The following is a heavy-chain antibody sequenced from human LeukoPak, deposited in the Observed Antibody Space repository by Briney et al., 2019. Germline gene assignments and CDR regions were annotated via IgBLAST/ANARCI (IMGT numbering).Heavy chain of an antibody. CDR2: ISGSGGST. CDR1: GFTFSSYA. Sequence: GGSLRLSCAASGFTFSSYAMSWVRQAPGKGLEWVSAISGSGGSTYYADSVKGRFTIARDNSRNTLYLQMNSLRAEDTAVYYCAKSITFGGVIVPNDYWGQGTLVTVSS. D-gene: IGHD3-16*02. V-gene: IGHV3-23*01. CDR3: AKSITFGGVIVPNDY. J-gene: IGHJ4*02.